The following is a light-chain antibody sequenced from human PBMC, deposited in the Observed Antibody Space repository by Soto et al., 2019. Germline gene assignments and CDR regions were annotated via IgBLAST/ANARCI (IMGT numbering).Light chain of an antibody. Sequence: QLVLTQPASVSGSPGQSITISCTGTSSDIGGYKYVSWYQLHPGKAPKLMIYEVGTRPSGVSNRFSGSKSGNTASLTISRLQADDEADYYCTSYSSSTTYIFGTGTKVTVL. CDR3: TSYSSSTTYI. CDR2: EVG. V-gene: IGLV2-14*01. J-gene: IGLJ1*01. CDR1: SSDIGGYKY.